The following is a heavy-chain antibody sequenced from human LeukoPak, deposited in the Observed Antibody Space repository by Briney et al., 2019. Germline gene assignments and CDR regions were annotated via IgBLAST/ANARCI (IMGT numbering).Heavy chain of an antibody. J-gene: IGHJ5*02. D-gene: IGHD3-22*01. CDR1: GYSFTNYW. CDR2: IYPGDSDT. V-gene: IGHV5-51*01. Sequence: GESLKISCKGSGYSFTNYWIAWVRQMPGKGLEWMGIIYPGDSDTRYSPSFQGQVSISADKSISIAYVQWSSLKASDTAMYYCARFPSLYYYDSSVSWGQGTLVTVSS. CDR3: ARFPSLYYYDSSVS.